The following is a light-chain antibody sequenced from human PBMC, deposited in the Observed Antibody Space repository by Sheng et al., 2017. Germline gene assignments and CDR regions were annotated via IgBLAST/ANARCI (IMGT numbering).Light chain of an antibody. CDR2: GAS. CDR1: QSVSSN. CDR3: QQHGDSPFT. V-gene: IGKV3-15*01. Sequence: EIVMTQSPATLSVSPGERATLSCRASQSVSSNLAWYQQKPGQVPRLLIYGASTRATGITARFSGSGSGTEFTLTINRLEPEDFAVYYCQQHGDSPFTFGQGTKLEIK. J-gene: IGKJ2*01.